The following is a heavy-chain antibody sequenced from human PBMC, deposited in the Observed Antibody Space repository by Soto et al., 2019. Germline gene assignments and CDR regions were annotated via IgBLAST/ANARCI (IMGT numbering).Heavy chain of an antibody. CDR2: IIPIFGTA. J-gene: IGHJ3*02. CDR3: ARESAMIERWSAFDI. CDR1: GGTFSRYA. Sequence: SVKVACGASGGTFSRYAISWVRQDPGQGLEWMGGIIPIFGTANYSQKFQGRVTITADESTRTAYMELSSLRSEDTAVDYCARESAMIERWSAFDIWGQGTMVTVSS. D-gene: IGHD3-22*01. V-gene: IGHV1-69*01.